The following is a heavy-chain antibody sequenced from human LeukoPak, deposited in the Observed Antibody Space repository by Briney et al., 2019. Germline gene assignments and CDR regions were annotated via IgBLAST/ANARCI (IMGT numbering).Heavy chain of an antibody. CDR2: ICGTDGGT. CDR1: GFTLSTYA. D-gene: IGHD3-22*01. Sequence: GGSLTLSCAASGFTLSTYAMSWVRQAPGKGLEWVSSICGTDGGTYYADSMKGRFTISRDISKNALYLQMNSLRAEDTAVYYCTKDMSGSCYSGSDYWGQGNLVTVSS. V-gene: IGHV3-23*01. CDR3: TKDMSGSCYSGSDY. J-gene: IGHJ4*02.